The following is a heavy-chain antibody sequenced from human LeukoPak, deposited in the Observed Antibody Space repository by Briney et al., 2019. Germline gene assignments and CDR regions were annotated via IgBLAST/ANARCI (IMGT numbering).Heavy chain of an antibody. CDR2: IIPIFGTA. CDR3: ARVVVPAAPYNWFDP. D-gene: IGHD2-2*01. Sequence: SVNVSCKASGGTFSSYAISWVRQAPGQGLEWMGGIIPIFGTANYAQKFQGRVTITTDESTSTAYMELSSLRSEDTAVYYCARVVVPAAPYNWFDPWGQGTLVTVSS. J-gene: IGHJ5*02. V-gene: IGHV1-69*05. CDR1: GGTFSSYA.